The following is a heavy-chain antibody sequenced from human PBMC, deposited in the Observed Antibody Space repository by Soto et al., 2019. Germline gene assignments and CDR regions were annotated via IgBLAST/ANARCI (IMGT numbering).Heavy chain of an antibody. J-gene: IGHJ6*04. CDR3: AREIAARL. D-gene: IGHD6-6*01. CDR1: GFTFSSYW. CDR2: IKQDGSEE. Sequence: EVQLVESGGGLVQPGGSLRLSCAASGFTFSSYWMSWFRQAPGKGLEWVANIKQDGSEENYVDSVKGRFTISRDNAKNALYLQMNGLRVEDTGVYYCAREIAARLWGKGSTVTVSS. V-gene: IGHV3-7*01.